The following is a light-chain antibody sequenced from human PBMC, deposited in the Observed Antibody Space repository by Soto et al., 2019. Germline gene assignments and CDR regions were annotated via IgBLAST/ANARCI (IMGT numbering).Light chain of an antibody. CDR2: DVS. Sequence: QAELTQPPYVSGSPGHSITISCTGTRRDVGGYNYVSWYQQHPGKAPKLIFYDVSNRPSGVSNRFSGSKSGNTASLTISGLHAEDEADYFCRSYRSSSPYVFRAGTKVTVL. J-gene: IGLJ1*01. CDR3: RSYRSSSPYV. CDR1: RRDVGGYNY. V-gene: IGLV2-14*01.